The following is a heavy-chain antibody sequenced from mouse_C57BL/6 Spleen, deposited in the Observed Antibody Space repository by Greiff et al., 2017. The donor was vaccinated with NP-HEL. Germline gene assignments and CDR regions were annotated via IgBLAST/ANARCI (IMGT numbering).Heavy chain of an antibody. D-gene: IGHD1-1*01. CDR2: ISSGSSTI. J-gene: IGHJ4*01. CDR1: GFTFSDYG. V-gene: IGHV5-17*01. Sequence: EVQLVESGGGLVKPGGSLKLSCAASGFTFSDYGMHWVRQAPEKGLEWVAYISSGSSTIYYADTVKGRFTISRDNAKNTLFLQMASLRSEDTAMYYCASPIPYYYGSSPYAMDYWGQGTSVTVSS. CDR3: ASPIPYYYGSSPYAMDY.